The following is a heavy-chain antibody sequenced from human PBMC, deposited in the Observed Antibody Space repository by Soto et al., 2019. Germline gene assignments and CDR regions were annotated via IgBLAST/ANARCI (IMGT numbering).Heavy chain of an antibody. CDR3: ARVTTSGNNAYAFDY. CDR1: GFTFSNYW. D-gene: IGHD5-12*01. V-gene: IGHV3-7*01. CDR2: IKGGGSEM. J-gene: IGHJ4*02. Sequence: EVQLVESGGGLVQPGGSLRLSCAVSGFTFSNYWMSWVRQAPGTGLEWVAYIKGGGSEMYYVESVKGRFTISRDNAKGSLHLQMNSLNVEDTGLYYCARVTTSGNNAYAFDYWGQGTLVTVSS.